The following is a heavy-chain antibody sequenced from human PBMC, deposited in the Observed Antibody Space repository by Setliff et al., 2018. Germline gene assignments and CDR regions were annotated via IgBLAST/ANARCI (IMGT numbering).Heavy chain of an antibody. V-gene: IGHV3-7*01. CDR2: IKQDESEK. CDR3: ATSDWYAAFDH. Sequence: PGGSLRLSCAASGFTFTNYWINWVRQAPGKGLEWVANIKQDESEKHYVGSVKGRFTISRDNARNSVYLQMNSLRAEDAAVYYCATSDWYAAFDHWGKGTLVTVSS. J-gene: IGHJ4*02. CDR1: GFTFTNYW. D-gene: IGHD6-19*01.